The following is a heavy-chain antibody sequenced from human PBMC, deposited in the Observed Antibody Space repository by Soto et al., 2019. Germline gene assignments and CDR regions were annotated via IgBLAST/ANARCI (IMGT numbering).Heavy chain of an antibody. CDR2: INHSGST. Sequence: PSETLSLTCAVYGGSFSGYYWSWIRQPPGKGLEWIGEINHSGSTNYNPSLKSRVTISVDTSKNQFSLKLSSVTAADTAVYYCARAPFGVVRYYYYYYGMDVWGQGTTDTVSS. CDR3: ARAPFGVVRYYYYYYGMDV. V-gene: IGHV4-34*01. CDR1: GGSFSGYY. D-gene: IGHD3-3*01. J-gene: IGHJ6*02.